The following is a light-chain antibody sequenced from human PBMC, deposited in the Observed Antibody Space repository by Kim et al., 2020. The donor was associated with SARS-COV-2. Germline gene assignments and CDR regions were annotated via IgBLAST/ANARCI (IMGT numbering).Light chain of an antibody. CDR1: SSDIGSYNL. V-gene: IGLV2-11*01. CDR2: EVG. CDR3: YSYAGGKNYVG. J-gene: IGLJ2*01. Sequence: QSALTQPRSVSGSPGQSVTISCTGTSSDIGSYNLVSWYQHHPGKAPKLIIFEVGKRPSGVPDRFSGSKSGNTASLTISGLQADDEADYYCYSYAGGKNYVGFGGGTQLTV.